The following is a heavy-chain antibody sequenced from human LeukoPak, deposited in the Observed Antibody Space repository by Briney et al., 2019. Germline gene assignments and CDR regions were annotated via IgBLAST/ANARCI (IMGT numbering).Heavy chain of an antibody. CDR3: ARDRDYGDYNTQDLFVY. D-gene: IGHD4-17*01. CDR1: GYTFTNFG. CDR2: ISAYNGNT. Sequence: VASVKVSCTASGYTFTNFGINWVRQAPGQGLEWMGWISAYNGNTNYAQRLQGRVTMTTDTSTSTAYMELRSLRSDDTAVYYCARDRDYGDYNTQDLFVYWGQGTLVTVSS. J-gene: IGHJ4*02. V-gene: IGHV1-18*01.